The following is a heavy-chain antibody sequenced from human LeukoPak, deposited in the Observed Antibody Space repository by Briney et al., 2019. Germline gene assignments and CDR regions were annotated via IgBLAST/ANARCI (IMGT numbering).Heavy chain of an antibody. Sequence: GASMKVSCKASGYTFTGYYMHWVRQAPGQGLEWMGWINPNSGGTNYAQKFQGRVTMTRDTSISTAYMELSRLRSDDTAVYYCARDSSYCTNGVCYTQWFDPWGQGTLVTVSS. CDR1: GYTFTGYY. CDR2: INPNSGGT. CDR3: ARDSSYCTNGVCYTQWFDP. V-gene: IGHV1-2*02. J-gene: IGHJ5*02. D-gene: IGHD2-8*01.